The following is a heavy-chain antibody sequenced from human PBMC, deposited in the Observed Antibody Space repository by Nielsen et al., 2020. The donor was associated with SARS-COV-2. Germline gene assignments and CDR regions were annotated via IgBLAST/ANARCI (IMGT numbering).Heavy chain of an antibody. D-gene: IGHD1-26*01. CDR3: AREGIVGATTGVDY. CDR1: GFTFSSYG. J-gene: IGHJ4*02. Sequence: GESLKISCAASGFTFSSYGMHWVRQAPGKGLEWVSAISGSGGSTYYADSVKGRFTISRDNSKNTLYLQMNSLRAEDTAVYYCAREGIVGATTGVDYWGQGTLVTVSS. V-gene: IGHV3-23*01. CDR2: ISGSGGST.